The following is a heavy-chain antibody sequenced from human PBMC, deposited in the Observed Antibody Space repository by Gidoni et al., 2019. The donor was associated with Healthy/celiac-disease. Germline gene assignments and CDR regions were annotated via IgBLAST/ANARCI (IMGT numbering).Heavy chain of an antibody. D-gene: IGHD6-13*01. CDR1: GFTFSSYG. J-gene: IGHJ6*02. CDR2: IWYDGSNK. CDR3: ARDIAARGLAYYYYGMDV. Sequence: QVQLVESGGGVVQPGRSLRLSCAASGFTFSSYGMHWVRQAPGKGLEWVAVIWYDGSNKYYADSVKGRFTISRDNSKNTLYLQMNSLRAEDTAVYYCARDIAARGLAYYYYGMDVWGQGTTVTVSS. V-gene: IGHV3-33*01.